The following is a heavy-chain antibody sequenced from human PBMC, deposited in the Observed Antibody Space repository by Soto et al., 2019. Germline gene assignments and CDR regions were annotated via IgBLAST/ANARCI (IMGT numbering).Heavy chain of an antibody. CDR2: IIPIFGTA. V-gene: IGHV1-69*13. CDR1: GGTFSSYA. D-gene: IGHD2-21*02. J-gene: IGHJ3*02. Sequence: SVKVSCKASGGTFSSYAISWVRQAPGQGLEWMGGIIPIFGTANYAQKFQGRVTITADESTSTAYMELSSLRSEDTAVYYCARDQGIVVVTNDAFDIWGQGTMVTVSS. CDR3: ARDQGIVVVTNDAFDI.